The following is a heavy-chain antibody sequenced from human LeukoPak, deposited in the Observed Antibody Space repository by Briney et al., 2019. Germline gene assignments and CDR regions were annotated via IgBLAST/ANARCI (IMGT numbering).Heavy chain of an antibody. CDR1: GGSISSYY. CDR3: ARLTGYDWESYYDN. V-gene: IGHV4-59*01. Sequence: SETLSLTCSVSGGSISSYYWSWIRQPPGKGLEWIGYIYYSGSTTYKPSLKSRVTISVDTSKNQFSLKVSSVTAADTAVYYCARLTGYDWESYYDNWGQGTLVTVSS. D-gene: IGHD5-12*01. J-gene: IGHJ4*02. CDR2: IYYSGST.